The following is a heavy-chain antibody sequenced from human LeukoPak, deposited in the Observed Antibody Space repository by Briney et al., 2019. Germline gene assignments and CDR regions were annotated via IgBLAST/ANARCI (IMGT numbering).Heavy chain of an antibody. CDR1: GGSISSGSHY. Sequence: SETLSLTCTVFGGSISSGSHYWSWIRQPAGKGLEWIGRIYTSGSTNYNPSLKSRVTIAVDTSKNQFSLKLSSVTAADTAVYYCARVSYNGFDPWGQGTLVTVSS. D-gene: IGHD5-18*01. CDR3: ARVSYNGFDP. CDR2: IYTSGST. J-gene: IGHJ5*02. V-gene: IGHV4-61*02.